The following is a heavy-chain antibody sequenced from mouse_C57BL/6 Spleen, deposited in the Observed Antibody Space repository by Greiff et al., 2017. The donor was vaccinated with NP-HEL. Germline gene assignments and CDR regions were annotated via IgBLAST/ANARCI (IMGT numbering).Heavy chain of an antibody. V-gene: IGHV3-6*01. CDR1: GYSITSGYY. CDR3: ARGIIYYYGSSYYFDY. Sequence: EVQLQESGPGLVKPSQSLSLTCSVTGYSITSGYYWNWIRQFPGNKLEWMGYISYDGSNNYNPSLKNRISITRDTSKNQFFLKLNSVTTEDTATYYCARGIIYYYGSSYYFDYWGQGTTLTVSS. J-gene: IGHJ2*01. D-gene: IGHD1-1*01. CDR2: ISYDGSN.